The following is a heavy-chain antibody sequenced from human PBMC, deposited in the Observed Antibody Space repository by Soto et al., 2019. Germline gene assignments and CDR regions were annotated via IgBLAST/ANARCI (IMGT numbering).Heavy chain of an antibody. J-gene: IGHJ5*02. CDR1: GGSISSSSYY. CDR2: IYYSGST. CDR3: ARHLPITYDRSNPNNWFDP. Sequence: QLQLQESGPGLVKPSETLSLTCTVSGGSISSSSYYWGWIRQPPGKGLEWIGSIYYSGSTYYNPSLKSRVTISVDTSKNQFSLKLSSVTAADTAVYYCARHLPITYDRSNPNNWFDPWGQGTLVTVSS. V-gene: IGHV4-39*01. D-gene: IGHD3-22*01.